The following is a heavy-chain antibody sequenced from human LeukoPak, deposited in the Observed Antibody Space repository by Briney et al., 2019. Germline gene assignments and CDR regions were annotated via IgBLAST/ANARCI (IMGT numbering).Heavy chain of an antibody. CDR3: AREGGYDILTGYDAFDI. J-gene: IGHJ3*02. CDR1: GFTSSNYG. D-gene: IGHD3-9*01. CDR2: ISYDGSNK. V-gene: IGHV3-30*19. Sequence: GGSLRLSCAASGFTSSNYGMHWVRQAPGKGLEWVAVISYDGSNKYYADSVKGRFTISRDNSKNTLYLQMNSLRAEDTAVYYCAREGGYDILTGYDAFDIWGQGTMVTVSS.